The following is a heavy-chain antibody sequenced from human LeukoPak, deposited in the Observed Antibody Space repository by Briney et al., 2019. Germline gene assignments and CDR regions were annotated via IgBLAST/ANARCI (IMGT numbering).Heavy chain of an antibody. CDR3: ARGRYSGTYLSYFDY. CDR1: GYSFTSYW. J-gene: IGHJ4*02. Sequence: GESLKISCKGSGYSFTSYWIGWVRQMPGKGLEWMGIIYPGDSDTRYSSSFQGQVTFSADKSISTAYLQWSSLKASDTAMYYCARGRYSGTYLSYFDYWAQGTLVTVSS. CDR2: IYPGDSDT. D-gene: IGHD1-26*01. V-gene: IGHV5-51*01.